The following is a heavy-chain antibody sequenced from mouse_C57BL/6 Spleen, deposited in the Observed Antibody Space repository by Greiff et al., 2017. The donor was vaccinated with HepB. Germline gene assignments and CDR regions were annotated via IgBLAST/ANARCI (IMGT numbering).Heavy chain of an antibody. J-gene: IGHJ4*01. Sequence: DVQLQESGGDLVKPGGSLKLSCAASGFTFSSYGMSWVRQTPDKRLEWVATISSGGSYTYYPDSVKGRFTISRDNAKNTLYLQMSSLKSEDTAMYYCARRDYGRGMDYWGQGTSVTVSS. CDR3: ARRDYGRGMDY. V-gene: IGHV5-6*01. D-gene: IGHD1-1*01. CDR1: GFTFSSYG. CDR2: ISSGGSYT.